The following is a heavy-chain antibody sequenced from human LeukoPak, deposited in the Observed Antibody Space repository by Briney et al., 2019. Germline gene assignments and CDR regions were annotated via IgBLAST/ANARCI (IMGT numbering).Heavy chain of an antibody. D-gene: IGHD3-10*01. J-gene: IGHJ4*02. CDR1: GYTFTGYY. CDR3: ARVHITMVRGVDYFDY. V-gene: IGHV1-2*02. CDR2: INPNGGGT. Sequence: ASVKVSCKASGYTFTGYYMHWVRQAPGQGLEWMGWINPNGGGTNYAQKFQGRVTMTRDTSISTAYMELSRLRSDDTAVYYCARVHITMVRGVDYFDYWGRGTLVTVSS.